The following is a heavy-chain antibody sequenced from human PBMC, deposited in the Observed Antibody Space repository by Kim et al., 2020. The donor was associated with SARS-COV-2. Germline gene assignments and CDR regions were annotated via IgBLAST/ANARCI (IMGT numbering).Heavy chain of an antibody. CDR3: SATGNGFSVVDW. D-gene: IGHD3-9*01. CDR2: VNVDESHN. J-gene: IGHJ4*02. Sequence: GGSLRLSCVASGFSLKFNDMIWVRQAPGKGLEWVSYVNVDESHNSYAAVGKGRSTFSRNSGNNPLLLQMNMRRDDNTARYCSATGNGFSVVDWWGRRTL. CDR1: GFSLKFND. V-gene: IGHV3-48*03.